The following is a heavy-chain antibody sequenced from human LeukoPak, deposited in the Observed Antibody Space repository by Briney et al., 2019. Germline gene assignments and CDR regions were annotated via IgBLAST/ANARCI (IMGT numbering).Heavy chain of an antibody. CDR2: IYYSGST. CDR1: GGSIRGYY. J-gene: IGHJ6*03. Sequence: SETLSLTCTVSGGSIRGYYWSWVRQPPGKGLEWIAYIYYSGSTNYNPSLKSRVTISLDTSKNQLSLKLSSVTAADTAVYYCAVGATHYYMDAWGKGTTVTVSS. CDR3: AVGATHYYMDA. V-gene: IGHV4-59*08. D-gene: IGHD3-16*01.